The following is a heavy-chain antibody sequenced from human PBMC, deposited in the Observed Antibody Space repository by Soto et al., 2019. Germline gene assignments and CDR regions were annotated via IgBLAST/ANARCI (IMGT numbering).Heavy chain of an antibody. V-gene: IGHV1-3*01. J-gene: IGHJ4*02. D-gene: IGHD3-9*01. CDR1: RYTFTSYA. CDR3: ERGHPYDILTGL. CDR2: TNAGNGNT. Sequence: VSVKVSSQASRYTFTSYALHLVHQAPGQRHECMGWTNAGNGNTNYSHKFQGRVTLTSDTSASPAYMELSSMRSEDTAVYYCERGHPYDILTGLWGQGTLVTVAS.